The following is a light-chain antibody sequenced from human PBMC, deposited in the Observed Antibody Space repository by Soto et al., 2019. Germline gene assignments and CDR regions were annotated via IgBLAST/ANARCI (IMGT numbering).Light chain of an antibody. CDR3: QQYGTAPYT. V-gene: IGKV3-20*01. Sequence: EFVLTQSPGTLSLSPGERATLSCRASQTVRNNYLAWYQQKPGQAPRLLIYDASSRATGIPDRFSGGGSGTDFTLTISRLEPEDFAVYYCQQYGTAPYTFGQGTTLEFK. CDR1: QTVRNNY. J-gene: IGKJ2*01. CDR2: DAS.